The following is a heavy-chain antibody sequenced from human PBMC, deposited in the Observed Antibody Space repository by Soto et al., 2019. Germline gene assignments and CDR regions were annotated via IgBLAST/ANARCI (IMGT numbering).Heavy chain of an antibody. D-gene: IGHD2-2*01. CDR1: GYTFTSYY. J-gene: IGHJ6*02. CDR2: INPSGGST. V-gene: IGHV1-46*01. CDR3: ARARVVLVPAASGVDV. Sequence: ASVKVSCKASGYTFTSYYMHWVRQAPGQGLEWMGIINPSGGSTSYAQKFQGRVTMTRDTSTSTVYMELSSLRSEDTAVYYCARARVVLVPAASGVDVWGQGTTVTAP.